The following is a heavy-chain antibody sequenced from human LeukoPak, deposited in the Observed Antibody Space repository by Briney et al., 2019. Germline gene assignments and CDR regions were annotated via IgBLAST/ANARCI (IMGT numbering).Heavy chain of an antibody. V-gene: IGHV4-39*01. D-gene: IGHD3-10*01. CDR2: IYCSGST. J-gene: IGHJ4*02. Sequence: SETLSLTCTVSGGSISSSSYYWGWIRQPPGKGLEWIGSIYCSGSTYYNPSLKSRVTISVDTSKNQFSLKLSSVTAADTAVYYCTRRYVGGSGSTTDYWGQGTLVTVSS. CDR3: TRRYVGGSGSTTDY. CDR1: GGSISSSSYY.